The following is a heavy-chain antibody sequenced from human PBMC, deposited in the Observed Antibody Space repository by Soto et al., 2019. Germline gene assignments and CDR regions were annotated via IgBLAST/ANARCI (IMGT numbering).Heavy chain of an antibody. D-gene: IGHD3-3*01. CDR3: ARALCSGYPDN. CDR2: IYYSGRT. Sequence: SETLSLTCTVSGGSITSGNYYWSWIRQPPGKGLEWIGYIYYSGRTYYNPSLKSRVTISVGTSKNQLSLNLTSVTAADTAVYYCARALCSGYPDNWGQGTLVTVSS. J-gene: IGHJ4*02. CDR1: GGSITSGNYY. V-gene: IGHV4-30-4*01.